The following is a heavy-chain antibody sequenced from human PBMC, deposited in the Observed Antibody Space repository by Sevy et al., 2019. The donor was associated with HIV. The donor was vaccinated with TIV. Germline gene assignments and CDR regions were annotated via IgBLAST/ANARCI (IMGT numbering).Heavy chain of an antibody. CDR2: IKKDGSEK. CDR1: GFTFSSYW. V-gene: IGHV3-7*03. CDR3: ARAVQWELLRYFDY. J-gene: IGHJ4*02. D-gene: IGHD1-26*01. Sequence: GGSLRLSCAASGFTFSSYWMSWVRQAPGKGLEWVANIKKDGSEKYYVDSVKGRFTISRDNAKNSLYLQMNSLRAEDTAVYYCARAVQWELLRYFDYWGQGTLVTVSS.